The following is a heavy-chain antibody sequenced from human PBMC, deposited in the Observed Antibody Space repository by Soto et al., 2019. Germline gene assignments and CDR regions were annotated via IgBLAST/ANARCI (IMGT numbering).Heavy chain of an antibody. Sequence: GWSLRLSCAVSGITVSSYYMSLVRQAAGKGLEWVSVIYAGTITYYADSVKGRFTIYRDNSKNTLNLEMNSLRVEDTAAYYCARIPYDNSGTIFDYWGKGTLVTVSP. J-gene: IGHJ4*02. D-gene: IGHD3-22*01. CDR2: IYAGTIT. CDR1: GITVSSYY. CDR3: ARIPYDNSGTIFDY. V-gene: IGHV3-53*01.